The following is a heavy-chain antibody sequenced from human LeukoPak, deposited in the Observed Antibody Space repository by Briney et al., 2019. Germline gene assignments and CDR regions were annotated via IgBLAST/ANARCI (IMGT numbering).Heavy chain of an antibody. CDR1: GGSISSYY. V-gene: IGHV4-59*01. CDR3: ARARRDRGYSYYYFDY. J-gene: IGHJ4*02. D-gene: IGHD5-18*01. Sequence: SETLSLTCTVSGGSISSYYWSWIRQPPGKGLEWIGYIYYSGSTNYNPSLKSRVTISVDTSKNQFSLKLSSVTAADTAVYYCARARRDRGYSYYYFDYWGQGTLVIVSS. CDR2: IYYSGST.